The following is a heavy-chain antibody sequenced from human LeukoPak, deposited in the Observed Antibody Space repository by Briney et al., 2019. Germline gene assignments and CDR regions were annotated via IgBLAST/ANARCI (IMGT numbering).Heavy chain of an antibody. D-gene: IGHD5-18*01. Sequence: SETLSLTCTVSGGSISSYYWSWIRQPAGKGLEWIGRIYTSGSTNYNPSLKSRVTMSVYTSKNQFSLKLSSVTAADTAVYYCARGSVDTAMVDYWGQGTLVTVSS. CDR3: ARGSVDTAMVDY. CDR1: GGSISSYY. CDR2: IYTSGST. J-gene: IGHJ4*02. V-gene: IGHV4-4*07.